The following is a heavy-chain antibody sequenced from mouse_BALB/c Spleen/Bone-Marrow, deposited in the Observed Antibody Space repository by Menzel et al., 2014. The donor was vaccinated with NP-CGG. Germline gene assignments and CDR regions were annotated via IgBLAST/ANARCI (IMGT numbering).Heavy chain of an antibody. CDR3: ARDSYFYGSSYWYFDV. CDR2: ISDGGSYT. CDR1: GFTFSDYY. V-gene: IGHV5-4*02. Sequence: EVKLQESGGGLVKPGGSLKLSCAASGFTFSDYYMYWVRQTPEKGLEWVATISDGGSYTYYPDSVKGRFTISRDNAKNRLLLQMTSLKSEDTAMFYCARDSYFYGSSYWYFDVWGAGTTVTVSS. J-gene: IGHJ1*01. D-gene: IGHD1-1*01.